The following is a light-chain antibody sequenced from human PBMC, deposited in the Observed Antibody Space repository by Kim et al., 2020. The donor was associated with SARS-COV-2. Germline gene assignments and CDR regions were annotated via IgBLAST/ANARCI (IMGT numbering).Light chain of an antibody. Sequence: LTQPASVSGSPGQSITISCTGTSSDVGGYNYVSWYQQHPGKAPKLMIYEVSNRPSGVSNRFSGSKSGNTASLTISGLQAEDEADYYCSSYTSSSTLYVFGTGTKVTVL. CDR2: EVS. CDR3: SSYTSSSTLYV. V-gene: IGLV2-14*01. CDR1: SSDVGGYNY. J-gene: IGLJ1*01.